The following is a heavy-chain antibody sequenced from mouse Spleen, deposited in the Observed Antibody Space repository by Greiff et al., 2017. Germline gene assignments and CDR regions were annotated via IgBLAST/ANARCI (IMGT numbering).Heavy chain of an antibody. Sequence: EVKLEESGGGLVQPGGSMKLSCVASGFTFSNYWMNWVRQSPEKGLEWVAEIRLKSNNYATHYAESVKGRFTISRDDSKSSVYLQMNNLRAEDTGIYYCTRERYPGYFDYWGQGTTLTVSS. CDR1: GFTFSNYW. CDR2: IRLKSNNYAT. V-gene: IGHV6-6*02. D-gene: IGHD2-14*01. CDR3: TRERYPGYFDY. J-gene: IGHJ2*01.